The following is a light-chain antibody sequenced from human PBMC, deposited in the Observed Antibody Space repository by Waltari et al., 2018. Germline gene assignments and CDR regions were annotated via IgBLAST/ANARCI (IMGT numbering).Light chain of an antibody. J-gene: IGLJ2*01. CDR2: EKI. Sequence: QSVLTQPPSVSAAPGQKVTISCSGSSSNIGNNYVSWYQHLPGTAPEHLIYEKIKRPSGIPDLFPSTKSGTSTTLGITGLQTGDEADYYCGTCDSSLSAVVFGGGTKLTVL. CDR1: SSNIGNNY. V-gene: IGLV1-51*02. CDR3: GTCDSSLSAVV.